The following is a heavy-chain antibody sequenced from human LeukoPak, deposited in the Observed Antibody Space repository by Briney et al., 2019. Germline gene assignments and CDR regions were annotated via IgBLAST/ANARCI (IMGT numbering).Heavy chain of an antibody. D-gene: IGHD6-19*01. CDR1: GGSFSGYY. CDR2: INHSGST. Sequence: PSETLSLTCAVYGGSFSGYYWSWIRQPPGKGLEWIGEINHSGSTNYNPSLKSRVTISVDTSKNQFSLKLSSVTAADTAVYYCARRSGGWSSKAYYFDYWGQGTLVTVSS. J-gene: IGHJ4*02. CDR3: ARRSGGWSSKAYYFDY. V-gene: IGHV4-34*01.